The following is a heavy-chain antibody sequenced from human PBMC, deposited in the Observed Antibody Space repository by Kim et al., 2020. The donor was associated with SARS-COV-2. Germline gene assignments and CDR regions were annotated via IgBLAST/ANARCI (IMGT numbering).Heavy chain of an antibody. CDR3: AGGRAIFGVVMRDPSWYDDGMDG. Sequence: SETLSLTCTVSGGSISSGGYYWSWIRQHPGKGLEWIGYIYYSGSTYYNPSLKSRVTISVDTSKNQFSLKLSSVTAADTAGYYCAGGRAIFGVVMRDPSWYDDGMDGWGEGTTVTVSS. V-gene: IGHV4-31*03. D-gene: IGHD3-3*01. CDR1: GGSISSGGYY. CDR2: IYYSGST. J-gene: IGHJ6*04.